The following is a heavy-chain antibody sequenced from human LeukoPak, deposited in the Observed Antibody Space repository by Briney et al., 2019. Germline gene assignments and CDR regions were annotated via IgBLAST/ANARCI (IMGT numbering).Heavy chain of an antibody. CDR1: GHTFTSYD. D-gene: IGHD4-17*01. V-gene: IGHV1-2*02. CDR2: IDPNSGGT. J-gene: IGHJ4*02. CDR3: ASAAVYGDPTNPYFDY. Sequence: ASVKVSCKASGHTFTSYDINWVRQATGQGLEWMGWIDPNSGGTNYAQKFQGRVTMTRDTSINTAFMELSRLRSDDSAVYYCASAAVYGDPTNPYFDYWGQGTLVTVSS.